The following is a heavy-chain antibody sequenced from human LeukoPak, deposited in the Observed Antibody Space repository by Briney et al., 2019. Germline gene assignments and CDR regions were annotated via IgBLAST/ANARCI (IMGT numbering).Heavy chain of an antibody. J-gene: IGHJ3*02. Sequence: PSETLSLTCAASGGSISSGGYSWSWIRQPPGKDLECIGYIYHTGSTYYNPSLKTGVTISVDKSNNQFSLRLSSVTAADTAVYYCAGLRENAFDIWGQGTMVTVSS. CDR3: AGLRENAFDI. D-gene: IGHD5-12*01. V-gene: IGHV4-30-2*01. CDR1: GGSISSGGYS. CDR2: IYHTGST.